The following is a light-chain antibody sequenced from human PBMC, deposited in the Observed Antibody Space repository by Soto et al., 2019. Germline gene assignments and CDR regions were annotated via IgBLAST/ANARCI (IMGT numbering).Light chain of an antibody. CDR1: QGISNY. Sequence: DIQMTQSPSTLSASVGDRVSITCRASQGISNYLAWYQQKPGTAPKVLIYHASNLQSGVPSRFSGSGSGTEFTLTISSLQPDDFATYYCQQYNSYSFGQGTKVDIK. CDR2: HAS. J-gene: IGKJ1*01. V-gene: IGKV1-5*01. CDR3: QQYNSYS.